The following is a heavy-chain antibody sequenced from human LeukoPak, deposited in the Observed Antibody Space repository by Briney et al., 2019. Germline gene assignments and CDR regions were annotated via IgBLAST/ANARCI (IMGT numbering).Heavy chain of an antibody. CDR1: GGSISSGGYS. CDR3: AREGRDSSGYSAFDI. J-gene: IGHJ3*02. D-gene: IGHD3-22*01. Sequence: PSQTLSLTCAVSGGSISSGGYSWSWIRQPPGKGLEWIGYIYHSGSTYYNPSLKSRVTISVDRSKNQFSLKLSSVTAADTAVYYCAREGRDSSGYSAFDIRGQGTMVTVSS. V-gene: IGHV4-30-2*01. CDR2: IYHSGST.